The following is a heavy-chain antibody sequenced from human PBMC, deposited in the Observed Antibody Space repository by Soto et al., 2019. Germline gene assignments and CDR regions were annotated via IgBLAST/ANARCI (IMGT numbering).Heavy chain of an antibody. CDR1: GFTFNNYW. D-gene: IGHD3-10*01. J-gene: IGHJ4*02. Sequence: PGGSLRLSCIASGFTFNNYWMSWVRQAPGKGLEWVAHIKTDGSEKYYVDSVKGRFTISRDNAQSSAYLQMNSLRAEDTAMYYCVRPARRSSDYWGQGTLVTVSS. V-gene: IGHV3-7*01. CDR3: VRPARRSSDY. CDR2: IKTDGSEK.